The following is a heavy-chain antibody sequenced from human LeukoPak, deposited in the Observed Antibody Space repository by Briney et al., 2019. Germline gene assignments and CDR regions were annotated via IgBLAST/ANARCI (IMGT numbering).Heavy chain of an antibody. CDR3: ARDNYNILTGYVRYAFDI. CDR1: GYTFTGYY. V-gene: IGHV1-2*02. J-gene: IGHJ3*02. D-gene: IGHD3-9*01. Sequence: GASVKVSCKASGYTFTGYYMHWVRQAPGQGLEWMGWINPNSGGTSYAQKFQGRVTMTRDTSTSTVYMELSSLRSEDTAVYYCARDNYNILTGYVRYAFDIWGQGTMVTVSS. CDR2: INPNSGGT.